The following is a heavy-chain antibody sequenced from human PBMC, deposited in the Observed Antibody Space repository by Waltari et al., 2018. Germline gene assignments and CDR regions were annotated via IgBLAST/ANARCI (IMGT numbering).Heavy chain of an antibody. CDR2: IYYSGST. V-gene: IGHV4-39*07. CDR1: GGSVSSPAYY. CDR3: ASHLWYTDLSRVAFDF. Sequence: QLQLQESGPALVRPSETLSLSCTVSGGSVSSPAYYWSWVRQSPGKVLEWIDTIYYSGSTSYNPSIKSRITTSIDTSKNQLSLELPSVTVADTAIYYCASHLWYTDLSRVAFDFWGQGTLVAVSS. J-gene: IGHJ4*02. D-gene: IGHD3-10*01.